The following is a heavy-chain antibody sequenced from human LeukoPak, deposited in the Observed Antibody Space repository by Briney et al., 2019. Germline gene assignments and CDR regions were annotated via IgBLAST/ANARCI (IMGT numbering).Heavy chain of an antibody. Sequence: PSETLSLTCAVYGGSFSGYYRSWIRQPPGKGLEWIGEINHSGSTNYNPSLKSRVTISVDTSNNQFSLKLSSVTAADTAVYYCARGSSSGWVGDAFDIWGQGTMVTVSS. CDR3: ARGSSSGWVGDAFDI. J-gene: IGHJ3*02. V-gene: IGHV4-34*01. CDR2: INHSGST. D-gene: IGHD6-19*01. CDR1: GGSFSGYY.